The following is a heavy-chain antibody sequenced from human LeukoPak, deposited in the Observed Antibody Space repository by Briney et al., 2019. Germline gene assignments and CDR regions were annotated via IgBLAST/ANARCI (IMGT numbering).Heavy chain of an antibody. D-gene: IGHD2-2*01. Sequence: VASVKVSCKASGYTFPAYYMHWVRQAPGQGLEWMGWINPNSGGTNYAQKFQGRVTMTMDTSISTVYMELSRLRSDDTAVYYCAIDGGWYQLLYWFDPWGQGTLVTVSS. CDR3: AIDGGWYQLLYWFDP. CDR2: INPNSGGT. J-gene: IGHJ5*02. V-gene: IGHV1-2*02. CDR1: GYTFPAYY.